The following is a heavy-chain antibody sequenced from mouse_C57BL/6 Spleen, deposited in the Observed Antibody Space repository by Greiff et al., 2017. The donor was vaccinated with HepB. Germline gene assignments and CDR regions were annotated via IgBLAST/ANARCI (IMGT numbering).Heavy chain of an antibody. CDR2: IDPENGDT. V-gene: IGHV14-4*01. D-gene: IGHD2-1*01. CDR3: TLYGNYAWFAY. Sequence: EVKLMESGAELVRPGASVKLSCTASGFNIKDDYMHWVKQRPEQGLEWIGWIDPENGDTEYASKFQGKATITADTSSNTAYLQLSSLTSEDTAVYYCTLYGNYAWFAYWGQGTLVTVSA. J-gene: IGHJ3*01. CDR1: GFNIKDDY.